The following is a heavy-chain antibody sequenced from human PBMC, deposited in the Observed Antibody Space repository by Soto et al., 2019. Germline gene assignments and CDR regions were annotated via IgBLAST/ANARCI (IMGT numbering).Heavy chain of an antibody. V-gene: IGHV3-23*01. D-gene: IGHD2-2*01. Sequence: GSLRLSCAASGFTFSSYAMSWVRQAPGKGLEWVSAISGSGGSTYYADSVKGRFIISRDNSKNTLYLQMNSLRAEDTAVYYCAKIRVVPAAVKARSFDYWGQGTLVTVSS. J-gene: IGHJ4*02. CDR3: AKIRVVPAAVKARSFDY. CDR1: GFTFSSYA. CDR2: ISGSGGST.